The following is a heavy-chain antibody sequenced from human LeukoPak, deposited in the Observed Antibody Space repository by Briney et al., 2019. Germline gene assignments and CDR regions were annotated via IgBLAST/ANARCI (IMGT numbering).Heavy chain of an antibody. CDR3: VSGFLQWLY. CDR1: GFTFSSYE. D-gene: IGHD3-3*01. Sequence: GGSLRLSCAASGFTFSSYEMNWVRQAPGKGLEWVANINPDGSNMLYVDSVKGRFTISRDNAKNSLYLQMNNLRAEDTAVYFCVSGFLQWLYWGQGTLVTVSS. V-gene: IGHV3-7*01. J-gene: IGHJ4*02. CDR2: INPDGSNM.